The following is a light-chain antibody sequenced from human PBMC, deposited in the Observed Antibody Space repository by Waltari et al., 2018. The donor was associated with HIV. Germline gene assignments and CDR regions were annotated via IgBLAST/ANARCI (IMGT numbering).Light chain of an antibody. J-gene: IGKJ1*01. CDR2: WAS. CDR1: QTIFYSSKNKNY. V-gene: IGKV4-1*01. CDR3: QQYYSNPPT. Sequence: DIVMTQSPDSLALSLGEGATINCKSSQTIFYSSKNKNYLAWYQQKPGQTPKWLIYWASTRDYGCPDRFSGSGSGTDFTLTISNLQSEDVAIYFCQQYYSNPPTFGQGTKVEVK.